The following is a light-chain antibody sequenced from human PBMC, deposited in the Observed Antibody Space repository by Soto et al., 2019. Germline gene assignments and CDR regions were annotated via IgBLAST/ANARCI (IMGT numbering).Light chain of an antibody. CDR3: QQSYSTRRT. Sequence: DIQMTQSPSSLSASVGDRVTITCRASQSISSYLNWYQQKPGKAPKLLIYAASSLQSGVPSRFSGRGSGTDFTLSISSLQPEDVAAYYCQQSYSTRRTFGQGTKVEIK. CDR1: QSISSY. J-gene: IGKJ1*01. V-gene: IGKV1-39*01. CDR2: AAS.